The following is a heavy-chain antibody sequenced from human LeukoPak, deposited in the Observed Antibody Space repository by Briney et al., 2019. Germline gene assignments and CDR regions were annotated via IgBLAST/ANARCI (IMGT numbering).Heavy chain of an antibody. CDR1: GGSVSSGSYY. Sequence: SETLSLTCTVSGGSVSSGSYYWNWIRQPPGRGLEWIGYIYYSGRTNYNPSLKSRVTISVDTSKNQFSLKLTSVTAADTAVYYCARGSAWYFVYWGQGALVTVSS. CDR2: IYYSGRT. CDR3: ARGSAWYFVY. J-gene: IGHJ4*02. D-gene: IGHD6-19*01. V-gene: IGHV4-61*01.